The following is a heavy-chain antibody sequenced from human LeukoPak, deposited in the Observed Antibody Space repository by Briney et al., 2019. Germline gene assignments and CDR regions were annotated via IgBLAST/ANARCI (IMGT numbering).Heavy chain of an antibody. J-gene: IGHJ4*02. Sequence: SETLSLTCTVSCGSISSGGYYWSWIRQHPGKGLEWIGYIYYSGSTYYNPSLKSRVTISVDTSKNQFSLKLSSVTAADTAVYYCARFQRRDGYNYDYWGQGTLVTVSS. CDR2: IYYSGST. D-gene: IGHD5-24*01. CDR3: ARFQRRDGYNYDY. CDR1: CGSISSGGYY. V-gene: IGHV4-31*03.